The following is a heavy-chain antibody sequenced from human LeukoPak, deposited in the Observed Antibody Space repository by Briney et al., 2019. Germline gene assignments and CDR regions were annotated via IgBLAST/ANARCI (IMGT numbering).Heavy chain of an antibody. CDR1: GFTFSSYA. V-gene: IGHV3-30-3*01. J-gene: IGHJ3*02. D-gene: IGHD4-17*01. Sequence: GRPLRLSCAASGFTFSSYAMHWVRQGPGKGLEGVAVISYDGSNKYYADSVKGRFTISRDNSKNTLYLQMNSLRAEDTAVYYCARGASGTTVTTWNAFDIWGQGTMVTVSS. CDR3: ARGASGTTVTTWNAFDI. CDR2: ISYDGSNK.